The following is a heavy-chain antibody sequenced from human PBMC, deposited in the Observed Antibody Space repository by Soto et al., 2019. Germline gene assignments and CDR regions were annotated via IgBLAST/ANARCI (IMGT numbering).Heavy chain of an antibody. J-gene: IGHJ6*02. CDR1: GGTFGSYA. V-gene: IGHV1-69*01. CDR2: IIPIPGTA. D-gene: IGHD2-2*01. Sequence: QVQLVQSGAEVKKPGSSVKVSCKASGGTFGSYAISWVRQAPGQGLEWMGGIIPIPGTANYAQKFQGRVTIAADEYTSTAYMEPSSLRSEDTAVYYCARSQGSSTSLEIYYYYYYGMDVWGQGTTVTVSS. CDR3: ARSQGSSTSLEIYYYYYYGMDV.